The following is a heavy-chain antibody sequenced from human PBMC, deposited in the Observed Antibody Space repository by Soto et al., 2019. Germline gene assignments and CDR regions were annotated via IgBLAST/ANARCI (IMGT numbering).Heavy chain of an antibody. J-gene: IGHJ4*02. CDR3: AKEVGYNWNPNDY. CDR2: ISGGGLIT. CDR1: GFTFSNYA. V-gene: IGHV3-23*01. Sequence: GGSLRLSCAASGFTFSNYAMSWVRQAPGKGLEWASSISGGGLITYYADSVRGRFTISRDNSRNTLYLQINSLRAEDTGVYYCAKEVGYNWNPNDYWGQGTLVTAAS. D-gene: IGHD1-20*01.